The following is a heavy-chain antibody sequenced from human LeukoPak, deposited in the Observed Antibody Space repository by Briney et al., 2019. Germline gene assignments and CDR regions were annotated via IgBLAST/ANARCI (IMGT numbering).Heavy chain of an antibody. CDR2: ISSSGNTI. CDR3: VRDWGNDREFDY. V-gene: IGHV3-48*02. D-gene: IGHD3-16*02. J-gene: IGHJ4*02. CDR1: GFTFSSYS. Sequence: AGGSLRLSCAASGFTFSSYSMNWVRQAPGKGLEWVSFISSSGNTIYYTDSVKGRFTISRDNAKNSVNLQMSSLREEDTAVYYCVRDWGNDREFDYWGQGTLVTVSS.